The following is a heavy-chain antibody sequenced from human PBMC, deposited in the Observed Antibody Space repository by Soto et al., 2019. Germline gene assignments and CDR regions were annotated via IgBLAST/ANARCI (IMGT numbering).Heavy chain of an antibody. V-gene: IGHV1-58*01. Sequence: GASVKVSCKASGFTFTSSAVQWVRQARGQRLEWIGWIVVGSGNTNYAQKFQERVTITRDMSTSTAYMELSSLRSEDTAVYYRAVTLAVAGIFDYWGQGTLVTVSS. CDR1: GFTFTSSA. J-gene: IGHJ4*02. CDR2: IVVGSGNT. CDR3: AVTLAVAGIFDY. D-gene: IGHD6-19*01.